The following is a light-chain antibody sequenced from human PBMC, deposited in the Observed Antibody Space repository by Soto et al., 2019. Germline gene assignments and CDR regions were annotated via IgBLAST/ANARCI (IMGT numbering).Light chain of an antibody. CDR3: QQYTTSPAVT. CDR1: QSVSNSY. J-gene: IGKJ3*01. CDR2: GAS. V-gene: IGKV3-20*01. Sequence: EIVLTQSPGTLSLSPGERASLSCRASQSVSNSYLAWYRQKPGQPPRLLIYGASSRATGIPDRFSGSGSGTDLTLTISRLEPEDFAVYYCQQYTTSPAVTFGPGTKVDIK.